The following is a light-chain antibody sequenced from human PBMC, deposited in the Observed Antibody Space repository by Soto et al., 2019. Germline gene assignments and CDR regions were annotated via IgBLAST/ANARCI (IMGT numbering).Light chain of an antibody. J-gene: IGLJ1*01. Sequence: QSVLTQPASVSGSPGQSIAISCTGTSSDVGGYNYVSWYQQHPGKAPKLMIHEVSNRPSGISDRFSGSKSGNTASLTISGLQGDDQADYYCSSHTSYSTRVFGTGT. CDR3: SSHTSYSTRV. V-gene: IGLV2-14*01. CDR1: SSDVGGYNY. CDR2: EVS.